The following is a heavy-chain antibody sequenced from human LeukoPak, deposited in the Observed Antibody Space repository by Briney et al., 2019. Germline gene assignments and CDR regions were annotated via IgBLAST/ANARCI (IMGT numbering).Heavy chain of an antibody. D-gene: IGHD3-22*01. CDR3: ARHPYYDSNGSFDY. V-gene: IGHV4-39*01. J-gene: IGHJ4*02. Sequence: SETLSLTCTVSGGSISSSSYYWGWIRQPPGKGLEWIGSIYYSGSTYYNPSLKSRVTISVDTSKNQFSLKLSSVTAADTAVYYCARHPYYDSNGSFDYWGQGTLATVSS. CDR2: IYYSGST. CDR1: GGSISSSSYY.